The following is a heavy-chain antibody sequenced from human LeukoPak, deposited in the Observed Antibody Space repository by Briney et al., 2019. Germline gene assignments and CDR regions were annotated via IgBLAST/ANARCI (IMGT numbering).Heavy chain of an antibody. V-gene: IGHV3-30*18. D-gene: IGHD1-26*01. CDR2: ISYDGSNK. CDR1: GFTFSSYG. J-gene: IGHJ4*02. Sequence: GRSLRLSCAASGFTFSSYGMHWVRQAPGKGLEWVAVISYDGSNKYYADSVKGRFTISRDNSKNTLYLQTNSLRAEDTAVYYCAKGTYSGSPIDYRGQGTLVTVSS. CDR3: AKGTYSGSPIDY.